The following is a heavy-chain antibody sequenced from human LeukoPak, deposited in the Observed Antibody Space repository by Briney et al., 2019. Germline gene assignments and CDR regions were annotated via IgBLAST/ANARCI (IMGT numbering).Heavy chain of an antibody. J-gene: IGHJ3*02. CDR2: ISGSGHNT. CDR3: AKPTHYYGSGIDAFDI. D-gene: IGHD3-10*01. Sequence: PGGSLILSCAASGFSFSTHALSWVRQAPGKGLEWVSGISGSGHNTYYADSVQGRFTVSRDNDKNTLLLQLGSLTVDDTAVYYCAKPTHYYGSGIDAFDIWGQGTMVTVSS. CDR1: GFSFSTHA. V-gene: IGHV3-23*01.